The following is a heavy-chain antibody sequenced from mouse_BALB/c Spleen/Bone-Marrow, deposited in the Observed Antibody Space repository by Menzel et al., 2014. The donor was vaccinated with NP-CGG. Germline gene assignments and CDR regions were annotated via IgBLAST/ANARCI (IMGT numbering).Heavy chain of an antibody. Sequence: EVQLQQSGAELVKPGASVKLSCTASGFNIKDTYMHWVKQRPKQGLEWIGRIDPADGNTKYDPKFQGKATITADTSSNTAYLQLSSLTSEDTAVYYCASYYYGRAWFAYWGQGTLVTVSA. CDR1: GFNIKDTY. CDR3: ASYYYGRAWFAY. J-gene: IGHJ3*01. D-gene: IGHD1-1*01. V-gene: IGHV14-3*02. CDR2: IDPADGNT.